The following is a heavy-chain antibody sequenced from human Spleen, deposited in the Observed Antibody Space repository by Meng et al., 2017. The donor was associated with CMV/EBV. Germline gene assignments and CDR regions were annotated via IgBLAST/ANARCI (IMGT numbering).Heavy chain of an antibody. CDR2: IIPILGIA. Sequence: SGAPGSSYTFSWVRPAPGPGLEWMGWIIPILGIANYAQKFQGCVTITADRSTSTAYMELSSLRSEDTAVYYCAREMTTVMQGWFDPWGQGTLVTVSS. V-gene: IGHV1-69*04. D-gene: IGHD4-11*01. CDR1: GAPGSSYT. J-gene: IGHJ5*02. CDR3: AREMTTVMQGWFDP.